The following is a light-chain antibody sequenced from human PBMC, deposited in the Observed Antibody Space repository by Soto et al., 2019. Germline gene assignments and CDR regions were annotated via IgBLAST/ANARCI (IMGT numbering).Light chain of an antibody. CDR1: SSDVGSYNF. J-gene: IGLJ1*01. CDR3: SSFAASNTHV. Sequence: QSALTQLPSASGSPGQSVTISCTGTSSDVGSYNFVSWYQQYPGKAPKLMIYEVTKRPSGVPDRFSGSKSGNTASLTVSGLQAEDEADYYCSSFAASNTHVFGTGTKVTVL. V-gene: IGLV2-8*01. CDR2: EVT.